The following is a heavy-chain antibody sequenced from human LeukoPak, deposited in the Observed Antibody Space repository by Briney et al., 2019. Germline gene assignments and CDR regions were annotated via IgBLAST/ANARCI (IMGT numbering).Heavy chain of an antibody. D-gene: IGHD2-15*01. Sequence: PGGSLRLSCAASGFTFDDYAMHWVRQAPGKGLGWVSGISWNSGSIGYADSVKGRFTISRDNAKNSLYLQMNSLRAEDTALYYCAKGYCSGGSCYYFDYWGQGTLVTVSS. V-gene: IGHV3-9*01. J-gene: IGHJ4*02. CDR1: GFTFDDYA. CDR2: ISWNSGSI. CDR3: AKGYCSGGSCYYFDY.